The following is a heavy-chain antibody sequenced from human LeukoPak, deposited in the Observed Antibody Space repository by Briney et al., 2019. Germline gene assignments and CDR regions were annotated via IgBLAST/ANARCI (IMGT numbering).Heavy chain of an antibody. CDR1: GGSISSYY. J-gene: IGHJ4*02. CDR2: IYYSGST. D-gene: IGHD6-13*01. V-gene: IGHV4-59*01. Sequence: SETLSLTCTVSGGSISSYYWSWIRQPPGKGLEWIGYIYYSGSTNYNPSLKSRVTISVDTSKNQFSLKLSSVTAADTAVYYCARSAAGNFGYWGQGTLVTVSS. CDR3: ARSAAGNFGY.